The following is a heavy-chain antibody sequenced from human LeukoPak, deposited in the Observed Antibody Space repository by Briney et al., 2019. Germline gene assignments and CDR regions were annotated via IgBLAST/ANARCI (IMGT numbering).Heavy chain of an antibody. D-gene: IGHD1/OR15-1a*01. J-gene: IGHJ3*02. CDR2: IYHSGST. Sequence: SETLSLTCTVSGFSINSGYYWGWIRQPPGKGLEWIGNIYHSGSTYYNPSLKSRVTISVDTSKNQFSLKLSSVTAADTAVYYCAREGGTRHTFDIWGQGTMVTVSS. V-gene: IGHV4-38-2*02. CDR3: AREGGTRHTFDI. CDR1: GFSINSGYY.